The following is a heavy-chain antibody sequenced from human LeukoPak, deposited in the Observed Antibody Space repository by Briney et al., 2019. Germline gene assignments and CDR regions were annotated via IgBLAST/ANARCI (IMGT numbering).Heavy chain of an antibody. D-gene: IGHD2-21*02. J-gene: IGHJ6*02. V-gene: IGHV1-69*04. Sequence: VASVKVSCKASGGTFSSYAISWVRQAPGQGLEWMGRIIPILGIANYAQKFQGRVTITADKSTSTAYIELSSLRSEDTAVYYCARGVTSVSIPYGMDVWGQGTTVTVSS. CDR1: GGTFSSYA. CDR3: ARGVTSVSIPYGMDV. CDR2: IIPILGIA.